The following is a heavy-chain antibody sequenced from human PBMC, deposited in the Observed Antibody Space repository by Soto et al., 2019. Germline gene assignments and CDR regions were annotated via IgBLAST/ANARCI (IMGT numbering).Heavy chain of an antibody. D-gene: IGHD3-22*01. CDR3: ARGPTDYYDNSGNYFLDY. J-gene: IGHJ4*02. V-gene: IGHV1-18*01. CDR2: ISTYNGNT. CDR1: GYTFTTYG. Sequence: QVQLVQSGAEVKKPGASVKVSCKASGYTFTTYGMSWVRQAPGQGLDWMGWISTYNGNTKYAERLQGRVTMTTDTTTSTAYMELRSLRCHDTAVYYCARGPTDYYDNSGNYFLDYWGQGTLVTVSS.